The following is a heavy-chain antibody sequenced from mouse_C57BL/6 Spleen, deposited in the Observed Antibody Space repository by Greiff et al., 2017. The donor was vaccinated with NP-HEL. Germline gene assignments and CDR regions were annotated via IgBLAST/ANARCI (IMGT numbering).Heavy chain of an antibody. CDR2: INPSNGGT. CDR3: ARSPYYYGSSYYFDY. D-gene: IGHD1-1*01. J-gene: IGHJ2*01. Sequence: VQLKQPGTELVKPGASVKLSCKASGYTFTSYWMHWVKQRPGQGLEWIGNINPSNGGTNYNEKFKSKATLTVDKSSSTAYMQLSSLTSEDSAVYYCARSPYYYGSSYYFDYWGQGTTLTVSS. CDR1: GYTFTSYW. V-gene: IGHV1-53*01.